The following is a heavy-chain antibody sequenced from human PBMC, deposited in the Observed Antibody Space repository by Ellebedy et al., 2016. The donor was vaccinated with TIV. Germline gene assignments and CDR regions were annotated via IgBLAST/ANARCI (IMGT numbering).Heavy chain of an antibody. CDR1: GGSISSSSYY. D-gene: IGHD6-13*01. CDR3: AREPAAAGTVYVWFDP. J-gene: IGHJ5*02. CDR2: IYYSGST. V-gene: IGHV4-39*07. Sequence: SETLSLTXTVSGGSISSSSYYWGWLRQPPGQGLEWTGSIYYSGSTYYNPSLKSRVTISVDTSKNQFSLKLGSVTAADTAVYYCAREPAAAGTVYVWFDPWGQGTLVTVSS.